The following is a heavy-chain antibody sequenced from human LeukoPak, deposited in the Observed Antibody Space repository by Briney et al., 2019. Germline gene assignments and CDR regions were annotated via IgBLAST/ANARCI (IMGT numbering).Heavy chain of an antibody. Sequence: SETLSLTCTVSGASISNYYWSWIRQPAGKGLEWIGRIYGTGSTIYNPSLRSRVTVSVDTSKNQFSLKLSSVTAADTAVYYCARGRDGDYVPYFDYWGQGTLVTVSS. V-gene: IGHV4-4*07. J-gene: IGHJ4*02. CDR1: GASISNYY. CDR3: ARGRDGDYVPYFDY. D-gene: IGHD4-17*01. CDR2: IYGTGST.